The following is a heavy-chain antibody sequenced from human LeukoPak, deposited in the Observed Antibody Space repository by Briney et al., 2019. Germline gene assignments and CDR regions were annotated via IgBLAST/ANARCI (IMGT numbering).Heavy chain of an antibody. CDR1: GGSINKYY. Sequence: SETLSLTCTVSGGSINKYYWSWIRQSPGKGLEWLGYVHDSAGTIYNPSLKSRVTISVDTPKNQFSLKLSSVTAADTAVYYCARTLGYCSGGSCLFDYWGQGTPVTVSS. D-gene: IGHD2-15*01. V-gene: IGHV4-59*01. J-gene: IGHJ4*02. CDR2: VHDSAGT. CDR3: ARTLGYCSGGSCLFDY.